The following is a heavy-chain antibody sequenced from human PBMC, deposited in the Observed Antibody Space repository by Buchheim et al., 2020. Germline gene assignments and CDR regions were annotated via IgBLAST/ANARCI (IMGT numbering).Heavy chain of an antibody. J-gene: IGHJ6*02. Sequence: EVQLVQPGAEVKKPGESLRISCKGSGYSFTSYWISWVRQMPGKGLEWMGRIDPSDSYTNYSPSFQGHVTISADKSIRTAYLQWSSLKASDTAMYYCARRAPLAAAGTYYYYYGMDVWGQGTT. D-gene: IGHD6-13*01. V-gene: IGHV5-10-1*03. CDR1: GYSFTSYW. CDR3: ARRAPLAAAGTYYYYYGMDV. CDR2: IDPSDSYT.